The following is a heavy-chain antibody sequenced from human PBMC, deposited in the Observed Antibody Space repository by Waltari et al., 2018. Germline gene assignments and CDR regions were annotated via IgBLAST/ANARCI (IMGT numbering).Heavy chain of an antibody. Sequence: QVQLVESGGGVVQPGRSLRLSCAASGFTFSSYGMHWVRQAPGKGLEGVAVIWYDGSNKYYADSVKGRFTISRDNSKNTLYLQMNSLRAEDTAMYYCAKDGRGYCSGGSCYYFDYWGQGTLVTVSS. CDR1: GFTFSSYG. D-gene: IGHD2-15*01. CDR2: IWYDGSNK. CDR3: AKDGRGYCSGGSCYYFDY. J-gene: IGHJ4*02. V-gene: IGHV3-30*18.